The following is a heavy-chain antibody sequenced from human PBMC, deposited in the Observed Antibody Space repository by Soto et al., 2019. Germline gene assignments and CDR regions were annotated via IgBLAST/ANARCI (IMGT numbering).Heavy chain of an antibody. CDR1: RFTFHDYG. CDR3: ARDNSDYDLDY. Sequence: GGSLRLSCAASRFTFHDYGMNWVRQAPGKGLEWVSGISWNGVSTGYADSVKGRFTISRDDAKKSLYLQMNNLRPEDTALYYCARDNSDYDLDYWGQGTLVTVSS. V-gene: IGHV3-20*04. J-gene: IGHJ4*02. D-gene: IGHD5-12*01. CDR2: ISWNGVST.